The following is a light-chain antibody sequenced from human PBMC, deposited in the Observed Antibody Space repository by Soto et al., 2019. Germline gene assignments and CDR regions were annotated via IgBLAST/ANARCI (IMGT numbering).Light chain of an antibody. Sequence: EVVLTQSPATLSLSPGERATLSCRASQTVGGHFAWYQQKPGQAPRLLIYCASNRATGIPDRFSGSGSGTDFTLTISSLEPEDFAVYYCQQRSNWLPITFGQGTRLEIK. V-gene: IGKV3-11*01. CDR3: QQRSNWLPIT. CDR1: QTVGGH. CDR2: CAS. J-gene: IGKJ5*01.